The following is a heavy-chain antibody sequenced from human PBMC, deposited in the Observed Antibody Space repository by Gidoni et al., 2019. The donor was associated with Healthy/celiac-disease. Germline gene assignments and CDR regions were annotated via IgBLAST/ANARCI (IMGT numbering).Heavy chain of an antibody. CDR3: ARVGIAVAGTNSCAFDI. CDR1: GYTFTSYA. J-gene: IGHJ3*02. V-gene: IGHV1-3*01. D-gene: IGHD6-19*01. Sequence: QVQLVQSGAEVKKPGASVKVSCKASGYTFTSYAMHWVRQAPGQRLEWMGWINAGNGNTKYSQKFQGRVTITRDTSASTAYMELSSLRSEDTAVYYCARVGIAVAGTNSCAFDIWGQGTMVTVSS. CDR2: INAGNGNT.